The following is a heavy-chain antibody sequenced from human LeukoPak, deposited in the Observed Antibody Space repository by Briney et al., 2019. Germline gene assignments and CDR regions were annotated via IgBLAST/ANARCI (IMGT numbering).Heavy chain of an antibody. CDR3: ARRIQLWEFDY. CDR1: GYSISSGYY. Sequence: SETLSLXCAVSGYSISSGYYWGWIRQPPGKGLEWIGSIYHSGSTYYNPSLKSRVTISVDTSKNQFSLKLSSVTAADTAVYYCARRIQLWEFDYWGQGTLVTVSS. CDR2: IYHSGST. V-gene: IGHV4-38-2*01. J-gene: IGHJ4*02. D-gene: IGHD5-18*01.